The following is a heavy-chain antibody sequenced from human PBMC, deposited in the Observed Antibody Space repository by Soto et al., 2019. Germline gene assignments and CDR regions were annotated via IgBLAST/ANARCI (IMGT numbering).Heavy chain of an antibody. J-gene: IGHJ6*02. CDR3: AREGWPLLQTGMDV. CDR1: GFTFRSYS. D-gene: IGHD1-1*01. Sequence: EVQLVESGGGLKQPGGSLRLSCAASGFTFRSYSMNWVRQAPGKGLEWVSYISSSNRTINYADSVKGRFIISRDNAKNSLYLQMHSLRDEDTAVYYCAREGWPLLQTGMDVGGQGTTVTVSS. CDR2: ISSSNRTI. V-gene: IGHV3-48*02.